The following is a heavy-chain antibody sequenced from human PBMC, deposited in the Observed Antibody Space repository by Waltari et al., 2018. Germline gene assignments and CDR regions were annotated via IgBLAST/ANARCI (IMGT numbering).Heavy chain of an antibody. Sequence: QVQLQESGPGLVKPSETLSLTCAVSGYSISSGYYWGWIRQPPGKGLEWIGSIYHSGSTYYNPSLKSRVTISVDTSKNQFSLKLSSVTAADTAVHYCARLEYQLLDWFDPWGQGTLVTVSS. CDR3: ARLEYQLLDWFDP. J-gene: IGHJ5*02. V-gene: IGHV4-38-2*01. D-gene: IGHD2-2*01. CDR2: IYHSGST. CDR1: GYSISSGYY.